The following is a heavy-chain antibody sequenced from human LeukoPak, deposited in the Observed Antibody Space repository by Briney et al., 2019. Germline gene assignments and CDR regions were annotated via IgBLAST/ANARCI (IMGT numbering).Heavy chain of an antibody. CDR1: GGSISSYY. CDR3: ARVNPLNPFDV. Sequence: PSETLSLTCTVSGGSISSYYWSWIRQPPRKGLEWIGYIYYSGSTNYNPSLKSRVTISVDTSKNQFSLKLSSVTAADTAVYYCARVNPLNPFDVWGKGTTVTVSS. J-gene: IGHJ6*04. V-gene: IGHV4-59*01. CDR2: IYYSGST. D-gene: IGHD1-14*01.